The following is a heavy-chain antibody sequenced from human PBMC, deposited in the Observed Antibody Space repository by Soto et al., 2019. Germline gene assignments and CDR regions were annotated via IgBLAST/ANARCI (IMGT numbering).Heavy chain of an antibody. CDR3: ASAGGRGLVC. D-gene: IGHD2-15*01. J-gene: IGHJ4*02. CDR2: INPNSGGT. Sequence: QVQLVQSGAEVKKPGASVKVSCKASGYTFTGYYIHWVRQAPGQGLEWMGWINPNSGGTTYAQKFEGRVTMTRDTSISTAYMELSRLRYDDTAVYYCASAGGRGLVCWGQGTLVTVSS. CDR1: GYTFTGYY. V-gene: IGHV1-2*02.